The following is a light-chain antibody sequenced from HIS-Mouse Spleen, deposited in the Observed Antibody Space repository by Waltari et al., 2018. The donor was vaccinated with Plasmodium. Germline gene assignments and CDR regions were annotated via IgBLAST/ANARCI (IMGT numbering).Light chain of an antibody. Sequence: QSALTQPASVSGSPGQSITLSCTGTSSDVGSYYLVPWYQQHPGKAPKLMIYEGSKRPSGVSNRFSGSKSGNTASLTISGLQAEDEADYYCCSYAGSSTYVVFGGGTKLTVL. J-gene: IGLJ2*01. CDR3: CSYAGSSTYVV. V-gene: IGLV2-23*01. CDR1: SSDVGSYYL. CDR2: EGS.